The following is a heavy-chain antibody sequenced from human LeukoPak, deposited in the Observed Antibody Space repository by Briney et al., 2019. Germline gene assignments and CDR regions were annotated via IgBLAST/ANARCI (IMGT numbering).Heavy chain of an antibody. D-gene: IGHD3-16*01. J-gene: IGHJ4*02. V-gene: IGHV4-34*01. CDR2: INHSGST. CDR1: GGSFSGYY. Sequence: SETLSLXCAVYGGSFSGYYWSWIRQPPGKGLEWIGEINHSGSTNYNPSLKSRVTISVDTSKNQFSLKLSSVTAADTAVYYCARGRIMITFGGVIFDYWGQGTLVTVSS. CDR3: ARGRIMITFGGVIFDY.